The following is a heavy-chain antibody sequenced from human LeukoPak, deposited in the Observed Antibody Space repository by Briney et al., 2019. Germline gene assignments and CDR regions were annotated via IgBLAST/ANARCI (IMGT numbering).Heavy chain of an antibody. D-gene: IGHD3-22*01. CDR3: AKGPMSYYYDSSGYYDY. CDR2: ISYDGSNK. CDR1: GFTFSSYG. V-gene: IGHV3-30*18. J-gene: IGHJ4*02. Sequence: GRSLRLSCAASGFTFSSYGMHWVRQAPGKGLEWVAVISYDGSNKYCAASVRGRFTISRDNSKNTLFLQMNSLRAEDTAVYYCAKGPMSYYYDSSGYYDYWGRGTLVTVSS.